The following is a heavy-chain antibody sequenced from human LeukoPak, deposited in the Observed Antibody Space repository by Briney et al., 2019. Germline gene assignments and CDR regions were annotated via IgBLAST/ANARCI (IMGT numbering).Heavy chain of an antibody. Sequence: GGSLRLSCAASGFTFDDYAIHWVRQLPGKGLEWLSVISGDGERTDYADSVKGRLTVSRDNSKNSLYLQMNSLRSEDTALYYCAKETWSNSYSDFDYWGQGTLVTVSS. CDR3: AKETWSNSYSDFDY. V-gene: IGHV3-43*02. CDR1: GFTFDDYA. J-gene: IGHJ4*02. CDR2: ISGDGERT. D-gene: IGHD4-11*01.